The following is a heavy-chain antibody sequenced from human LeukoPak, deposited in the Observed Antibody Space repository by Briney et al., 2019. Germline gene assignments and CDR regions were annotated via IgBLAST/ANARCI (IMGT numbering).Heavy chain of an antibody. V-gene: IGHV3-30*02. CDR2: IRYDGSNK. J-gene: IGHJ3*02. CDR1: GFTFSSYG. D-gene: IGHD3-10*01. CDR3: AKDLNYYGSGSYYNDAFDI. Sequence: GGSLRLSCAASGFTFSSYGMHWARQAPGKGLEWVAFIRYDGSNKYYADSVKGRFTISRDNSKNTLYLQMNSLRAEDTAVYYCAKDLNYYGSGSYYNDAFDIWGQGTMVTVSS.